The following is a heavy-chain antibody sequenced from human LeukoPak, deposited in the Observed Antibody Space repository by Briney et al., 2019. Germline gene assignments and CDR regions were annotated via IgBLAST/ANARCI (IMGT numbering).Heavy chain of an antibody. D-gene: IGHD3/OR15-3a*01. J-gene: IGHJ4*02. CDR1: GYTFSSHG. CDR2: ISGYNDNT. V-gene: IGHV1-18*01. CDR3: ARDWTTTKGYFDN. Sequence: GASVKVSCKTSGYTFSSHGISWVRQAPGQRLEWMGWISGYNDNTDYVEKFQGRVTMTTDPSTSTAYMELRSLRSDDTAVYYCARDWTTTKGYFDNWGQGTLVTVSS.